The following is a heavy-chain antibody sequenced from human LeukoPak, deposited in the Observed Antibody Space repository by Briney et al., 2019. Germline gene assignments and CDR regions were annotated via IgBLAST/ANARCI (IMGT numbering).Heavy chain of an antibody. J-gene: IGHJ4*02. CDR2: ISISGSPT. D-gene: IGHD2-15*01. Sequence: PGGSLRLSCAASGFTFSSYEMNWVRQAPGQGLEWVSYISISGSPTYYADSVKGRFTISRDNAKNSVYLQLNSLRAEDTAVYHCAREESRGPYGPDALFDYWGQGALVTVSS. CDR3: AREESRGPYGPDALFDY. V-gene: IGHV3-48*03. CDR1: GFTFSSYE.